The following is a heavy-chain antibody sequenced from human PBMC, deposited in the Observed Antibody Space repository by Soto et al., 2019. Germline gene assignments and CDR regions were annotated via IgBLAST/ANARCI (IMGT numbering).Heavy chain of an antibody. Sequence: QVQLVQSGAEVKKPGSSVKVSCKASGGTFSSYTISWVRQAPGQGLEWMGRIIPILGIANYAQKFQGRVTITADKSTSTAYMELSSLRSEDTAVYYCASSNDDIVVVPAATFAFDIWGQGTMVTVSS. D-gene: IGHD2-2*01. CDR3: ASSNDDIVVVPAATFAFDI. CDR2: IIPILGIA. V-gene: IGHV1-69*02. J-gene: IGHJ3*02. CDR1: GGTFSSYT.